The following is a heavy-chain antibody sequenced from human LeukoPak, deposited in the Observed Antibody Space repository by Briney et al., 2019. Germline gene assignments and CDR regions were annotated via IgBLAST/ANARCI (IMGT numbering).Heavy chain of an antibody. CDR3: ARGRVRVPDY. CDR1: GYNFIRYA. Sequence: ASVKVSCKASGYNFIRYAIHWVRQAPRQRLEWMGWINAGNGNTKYSQKFQGRVTMTRNTSTSTAYMELSSLRSEDTAVYYCARGRVRVPDYWGQGTPVTVSS. CDR2: INAGNGNT. J-gene: IGHJ4*02. V-gene: IGHV1-3*01. D-gene: IGHD2-21*01.